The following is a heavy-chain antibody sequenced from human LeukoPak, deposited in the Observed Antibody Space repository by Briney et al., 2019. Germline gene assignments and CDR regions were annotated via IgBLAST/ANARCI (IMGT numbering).Heavy chain of an antibody. CDR1: GFTFSSYA. CDR3: AKEGGWNGVFGGVLPVDY. Sequence: PGGSLRLSCAASGFTFSSYAMSWVRQAPGKGLEWVSAISGSGGSTYYADSVKGRFTISRDNSKNTLYLQMNSLRAEDTAVYYCAKEGGWNGVFGGVLPVDYWGQGTLVTVSS. CDR2: ISGSGGST. J-gene: IGHJ4*02. D-gene: IGHD3-3*01. V-gene: IGHV3-23*01.